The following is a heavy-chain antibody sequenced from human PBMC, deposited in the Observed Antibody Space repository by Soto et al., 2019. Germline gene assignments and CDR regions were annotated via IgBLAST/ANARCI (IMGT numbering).Heavy chain of an antibody. Sequence: LRLSCAASGFAFTSYEMNWVRQAPGKGLEWVSYITRSGDTLYYADSVKGRFTISRDNAKNSLYLQMNSLTDEDTAVYYCARDDPTPFDYWGQGTLVTVSS. J-gene: IGHJ4*01. CDR3: ARDDPTPFDY. CDR2: ITRSGDTL. CDR1: GFAFTSYE. D-gene: IGHD4-17*01. V-gene: IGHV3-48*03.